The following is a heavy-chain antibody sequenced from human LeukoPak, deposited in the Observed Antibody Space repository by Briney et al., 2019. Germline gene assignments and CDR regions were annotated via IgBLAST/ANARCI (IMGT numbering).Heavy chain of an antibody. CDR2: IHYNGIT. CDR3: ARHISSGGTYAHFDY. Sequence: PSETLSLTCTVSGSTYNYYWSWIRQPPGKGLEWIGYIHYNGITNYNPSLKSRVTMSLDTSKNQVSLKLNSVTAADTAVYYCARHISSGGTYAHFDYWGQGTLVTVSS. D-gene: IGHD1-26*01. CDR1: GSTYNYY. V-gene: IGHV4-59*08. J-gene: IGHJ4*02.